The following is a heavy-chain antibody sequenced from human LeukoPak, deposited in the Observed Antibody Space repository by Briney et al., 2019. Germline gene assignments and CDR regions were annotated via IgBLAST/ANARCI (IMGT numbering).Heavy chain of an antibody. CDR3: ASRGVTTVWFDP. CDR2: IYYSGST. CDR1: GGSISSYY. J-gene: IGHJ5*02. V-gene: IGHV4-59*06. Sequence: SETLSLTCTVSGGSISSYYWSWIRQHPGKGLEWIGYIYYSGSTYFNPSLKSRVTISVDASKSQFSLRLSSVTAADTAVYYCASRGVTTVWFDPWGQGTLVTVSS. D-gene: IGHD4-11*01.